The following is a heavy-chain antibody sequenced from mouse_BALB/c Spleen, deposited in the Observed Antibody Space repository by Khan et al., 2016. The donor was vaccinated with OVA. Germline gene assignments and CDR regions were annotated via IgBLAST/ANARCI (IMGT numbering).Heavy chain of an antibody. CDR3: ARHGFVAWFTY. V-gene: IGHV1S135*01. Sequence: EVQLQESGPELMKPGASVKISCKASGYSFTSYYIHWMMQSHGKSLEWIGYIDPFSGGTTYNQKFKGQATLTVDKSSSTAYILLSNLTSEDSAVYYWARHGFVAWFTYWGQGTLVTVSA. CDR2: IDPFSGGT. D-gene: IGHD2-2*01. J-gene: IGHJ3*01. CDR1: GYSFTSYY.